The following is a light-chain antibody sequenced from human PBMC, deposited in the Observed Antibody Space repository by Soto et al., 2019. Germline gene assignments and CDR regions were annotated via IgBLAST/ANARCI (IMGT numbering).Light chain of an antibody. Sequence: EIVMTQSPATLSVSPGERATLSCRASQSISRNLAWYRQKPGQAPRLLIYGASTRATATPARFSGSGSGTEFTLTISSLQSEDFAVYYCQQYNGWPYTFGQGTKVDIQ. CDR1: QSISRN. J-gene: IGKJ2*01. V-gene: IGKV3-15*01. CDR3: QQYNGWPYT. CDR2: GAS.